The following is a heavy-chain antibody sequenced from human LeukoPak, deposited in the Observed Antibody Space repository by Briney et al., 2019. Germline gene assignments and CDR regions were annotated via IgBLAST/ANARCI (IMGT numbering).Heavy chain of an antibody. J-gene: IGHJ6*03. CDR3: AREHEDYGDYVDYYYYMDV. CDR2: ISGSGGST. D-gene: IGHD4-17*01. Sequence: PGGSLRLSCAASGFTFTTYAMSWVRQAPGKGLEWVSVISGSGGSTYYADSVKGRFTISRDNSKNTLYLQMNSLRAEDTAVYYCAREHEDYGDYVDYYYYMDVWGKGTTVTVSS. CDR1: GFTFTTYA. V-gene: IGHV3-23*01.